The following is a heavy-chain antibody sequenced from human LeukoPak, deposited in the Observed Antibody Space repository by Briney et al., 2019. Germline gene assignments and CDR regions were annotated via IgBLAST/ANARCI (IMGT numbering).Heavy chain of an antibody. Sequence: NPSETLSLTCTISGGSVSDYYWSWIRQSPGKGLEWIGYIYHTGSTSYSPSLKSRVTISADTSQNQFSLKLSSVTAADTAVYYCARDFGLDTEDAFDIWGQGTMVTVSS. V-gene: IGHV4-59*02. CDR3: ARDFGLDTEDAFDI. J-gene: IGHJ3*02. CDR2: IYHTGST. CDR1: GGSVSDYY. D-gene: IGHD3-3*01.